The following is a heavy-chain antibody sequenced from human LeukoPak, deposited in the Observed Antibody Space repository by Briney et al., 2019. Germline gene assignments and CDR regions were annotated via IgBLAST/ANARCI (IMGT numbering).Heavy chain of an antibody. CDR2: IYYSGST. J-gene: IGHJ3*02. CDR1: GGSISSSSYY. V-gene: IGHV4-39*02. Sequence: PSETLSLTCTVSGGSISSSSYYWGWIRQPPGKGLEWIGSIYYSGSTYYNPSLKSRVTISVDTSKNQFSLKLSSVTAADTAVYYCARDFFWSGYYTAAFDIWGQGTMVTVSS. CDR3: ARDFFWSGYYTAAFDI. D-gene: IGHD3-3*01.